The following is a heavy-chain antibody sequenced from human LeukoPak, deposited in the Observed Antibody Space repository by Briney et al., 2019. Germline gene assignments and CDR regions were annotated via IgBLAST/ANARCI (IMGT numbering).Heavy chain of an antibody. D-gene: IGHD1-26*01. V-gene: IGHV4-34*01. Sequence: SETLSLTCAVYGGSFSGYYWSWIRQPPGKGLEWIGEINHSGSTNYNPSLKSRITISVDTSKNQFSLKLSSVTATDTAVYYCARTYTHSGSLSFDYWGQGTLVTVSS. CDR3: ARTYTHSGSLSFDY. J-gene: IGHJ4*02. CDR1: GGSFSGYY. CDR2: INHSGST.